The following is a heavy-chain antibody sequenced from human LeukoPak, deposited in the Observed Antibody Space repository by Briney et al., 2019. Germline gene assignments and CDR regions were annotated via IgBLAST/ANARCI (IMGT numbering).Heavy chain of an antibody. V-gene: IGHV4-39*01. CDR1: GGSISSSSHS. Sequence: SETLSLTCTVSGGSISSSSHSWGWIRQPPGKGLEWIGSIYYSGSTYYNPSLKSRVTISVDTSKNQFSLKLSPVTAADTAVYYCERLDYWGQGTLVTVSS. CDR2: IYYSGST. J-gene: IGHJ4*02. CDR3: ERLDY.